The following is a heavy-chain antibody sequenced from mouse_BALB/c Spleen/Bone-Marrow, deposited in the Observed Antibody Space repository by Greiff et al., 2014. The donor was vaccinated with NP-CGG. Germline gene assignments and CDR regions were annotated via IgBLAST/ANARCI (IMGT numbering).Heavy chain of an antibody. CDR3: ARWAMADALDD. D-gene: IGHD2-3*01. CDR2: IYPGDGDT. CDR1: GYTFSSYW. Sequence: QVQLQQSGAELVRPGSSVKISCKASGYTFSSYWMNWVKQRPGQGLEWIGQIYPGDGDTNYNENFRGKATLTADTSSSTAYMQLSSLTSEDSAVYFCARWAMADALDDWGQGTSVTVSS. V-gene: IGHV1-80*01. J-gene: IGHJ4*01.